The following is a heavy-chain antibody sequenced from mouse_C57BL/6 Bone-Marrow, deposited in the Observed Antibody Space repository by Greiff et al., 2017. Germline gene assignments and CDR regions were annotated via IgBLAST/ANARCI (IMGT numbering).Heavy chain of an antibody. CDR1: GFNIKDDY. J-gene: IGHJ3*01. V-gene: IGHV14-4*01. CDR3: TTDYDYDLAWFAY. CDR2: IDPANGDT. Sequence: VQLQQSGAELVRPGASAKLSCTASGFNIKDDYMHWVKQRPEQGLEWIGWIDPANGDTDYASQFQGKATLTADTSSNTAYLQLSSLTSEDTAVYYCTTDYDYDLAWFAYWGQGTLVTGSA. D-gene: IGHD2-4*01.